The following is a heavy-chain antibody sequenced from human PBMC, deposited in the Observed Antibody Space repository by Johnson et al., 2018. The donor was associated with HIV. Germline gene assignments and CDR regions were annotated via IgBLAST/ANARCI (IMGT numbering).Heavy chain of an antibody. J-gene: IGHJ3*02. CDR3: ARGPILEWLSGDGFDM. V-gene: IGHV3-30*02. Sequence: QVQLVESGGGVVQPGGSLRLSCAASGLTFSNYGSHWVRQAPGKGLEWVAFIRYDGSNKYYADSVKGRFTISRDNAKNSLYLQMNSLRPEDTAMYYCARGPILEWLSGDGFDMWGQGTKVTV. CDR2: IRYDGSNK. D-gene: IGHD3-3*01. CDR1: GLTFSNYG.